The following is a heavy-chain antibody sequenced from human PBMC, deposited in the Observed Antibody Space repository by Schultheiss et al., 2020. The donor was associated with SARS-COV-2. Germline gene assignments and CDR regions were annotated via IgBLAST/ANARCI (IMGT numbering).Heavy chain of an antibody. D-gene: IGHD6-6*01. J-gene: IGHJ6*02. Sequence: SETLSLTCAVSGYAISSGYYWSWIRQSPGKGLEWIGEINHSGSTNYNPSLKSRVTISVDTSKNQFSLKLSSVTAADTAVYYCARFCSSSSSCPYYGMDVWGQGTTVTVSS. CDR3: ARFCSSSSSCPYYGMDV. CDR2: INHSGST. V-gene: IGHV4-38-2*01. CDR1: GYAISSGYY.